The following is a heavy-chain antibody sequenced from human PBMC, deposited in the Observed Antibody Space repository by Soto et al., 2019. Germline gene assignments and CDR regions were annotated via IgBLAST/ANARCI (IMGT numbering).Heavy chain of an antibody. D-gene: IGHD3-10*01. V-gene: IGHV3-48*03. CDR1: GFDFSNYE. J-gene: IGHJ4*02. CDR3: VGENRSPGVGTRDY. CDR2: ISKDVYGK. Sequence: WGSRRLSCAASGFDFSNYEMNWVRQAPGKGLEWVPYISKDVYGKHHADSVNGRFTVSRDNAKNSLYLQMNGLRAEDTGVYHCVGENRSPGVGTRDYWGQIPLVTSPQ.